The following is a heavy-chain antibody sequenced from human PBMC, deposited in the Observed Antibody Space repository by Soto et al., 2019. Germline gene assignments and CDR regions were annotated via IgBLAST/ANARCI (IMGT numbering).Heavy chain of an antibody. D-gene: IGHD6-13*01. CDR1: GYTFTGYY. J-gene: IGHJ5*02. Sequence: ASVKVSCKASGYTFTGYYMHWVRQAPGQGLEWMGWINPNSGGTNYAQKFQGRVTMTRDTSISTAYMELSRLRSDDTAVYYCARGVAAKPGVWFDPWGQGTLVTVSS. V-gene: IGHV1-2*02. CDR2: INPNSGGT. CDR3: ARGVAAKPGVWFDP.